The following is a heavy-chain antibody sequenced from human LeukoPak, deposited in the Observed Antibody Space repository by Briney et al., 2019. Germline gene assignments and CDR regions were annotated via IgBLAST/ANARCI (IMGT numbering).Heavy chain of an antibody. Sequence: PGRSLRLSCAASGFTFSSYAMHWVRQAPGKGLEWVAVISYDGSNKYYADSVKGRFTISRDNSKNTLYLQMNSLRAEDTAVYYCARDSRRGPEGYDSSPVDYWGQGTLVTVSS. J-gene: IGHJ4*02. V-gene: IGHV3-30-3*01. CDR2: ISYDGSNK. CDR1: GFTFSSYA. CDR3: ARDSRRGPEGYDSSPVDY. D-gene: IGHD3-22*01.